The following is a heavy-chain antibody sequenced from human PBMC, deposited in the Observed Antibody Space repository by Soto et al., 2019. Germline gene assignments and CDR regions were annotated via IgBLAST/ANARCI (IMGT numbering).Heavy chain of an antibody. CDR1: GFTFSSCP. D-gene: IGHD2-15*01. CDR2: INTGGST. CDR3: AKRDQNDIVSRLFDY. V-gene: IGHV3-23*01. J-gene: IGHJ4*02. Sequence: AGGSLRLSCAASGFTFSSCPMSWVRQAPGQGLEWVSAINTGGSTYYADSVKGRFTISRDNSKNTLYLQMNSLRAEDTAVYYCAKRDQNDIVSRLFDYWGQGTLVTVSS.